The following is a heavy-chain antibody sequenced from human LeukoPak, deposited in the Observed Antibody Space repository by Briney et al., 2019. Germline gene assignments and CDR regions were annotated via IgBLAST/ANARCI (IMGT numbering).Heavy chain of an antibody. Sequence: GGSLRLSCAASGFTFSSYGVHWVRQAAGKGLEWVALIWFDGTYEYYADSVKGRFTISRDNSNKTLYLQMNSLRAEDTAVYYCAKERDYAEDMDVWGKGTTVTVSS. CDR1: GFTFSSYG. V-gene: IGHV3-33*06. J-gene: IGHJ6*03. CDR3: AKERDYAEDMDV. D-gene: IGHD4-17*01. CDR2: IWFDGTYE.